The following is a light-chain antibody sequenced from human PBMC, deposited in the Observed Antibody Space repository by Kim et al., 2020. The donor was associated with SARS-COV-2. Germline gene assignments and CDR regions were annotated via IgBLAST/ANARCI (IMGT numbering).Light chain of an antibody. CDR1: SSDVGGYNY. J-gene: IGLJ1*01. CDR3: SSYAGSNNRYV. V-gene: IGLV2-8*01. Sequence: SVTFSCTGTSSDVGGYNYVSWYQQHPGKAPKLMIYEVSKRPSGVPDRFSGSKSGNTASLTVSGLQAEDEADYYCSSYAGSNNRYVFGTGTKVTVL. CDR2: EVS.